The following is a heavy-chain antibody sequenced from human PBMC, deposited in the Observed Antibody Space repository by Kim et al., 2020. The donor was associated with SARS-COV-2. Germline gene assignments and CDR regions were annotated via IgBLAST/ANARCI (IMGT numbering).Heavy chain of an antibody. V-gene: IGHV3-23*03. CDR3: AKDVAQFATAWTFFDY. CDR1: GFTFVNHG. CDR2: VYVDATNP. D-gene: IGHD2-21*02. Sequence: GGSLRLSCAASGFTFVNHGMPWVRQAPGKGLEWVAVVYVDATNPYYADSPKGRFTISRDNSKNILYLQMTSLAPEDTAVYYCAKDVAQFATAWTFFDYWG. J-gene: IGHJ4*01.